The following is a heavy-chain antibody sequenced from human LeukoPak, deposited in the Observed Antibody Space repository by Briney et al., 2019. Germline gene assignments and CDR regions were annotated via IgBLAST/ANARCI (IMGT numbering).Heavy chain of an antibody. CDR2: ISYEGSKQ. CDR3: AKDGPRYSGTYCDY. V-gene: IGHV3-30*18. Sequence: GGSLRLSCVASGFPFNSHGMHWVRQAPGKGLEWLAVISYEGSKQYYADSVKGRFTISRDSSNNTLYLQMNSLRVEDTAVYYCAKDGPRYSGTYCDYWGQGTLVTVSS. J-gene: IGHJ4*02. CDR1: GFPFNSHG. D-gene: IGHD1-26*01.